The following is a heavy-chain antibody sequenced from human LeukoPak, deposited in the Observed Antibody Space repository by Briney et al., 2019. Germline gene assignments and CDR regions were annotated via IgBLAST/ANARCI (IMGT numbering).Heavy chain of an antibody. Sequence: GGSLRLSCAASGFTFYSYGMSWVRQAPGKGLEWISGISGSGGSTYYADSVKGRSTISRDNSRNTLYLQMHSLRVEDTAVYYCAKDRPYITSWYGCSTPWGQGTLVTVSS. V-gene: IGHV3-23*01. CDR1: GFTFYSYG. J-gene: IGHJ5*02. D-gene: IGHD6-13*01. CDR3: AKDRPYITSWYGCSTP. CDR2: ISGSGGST.